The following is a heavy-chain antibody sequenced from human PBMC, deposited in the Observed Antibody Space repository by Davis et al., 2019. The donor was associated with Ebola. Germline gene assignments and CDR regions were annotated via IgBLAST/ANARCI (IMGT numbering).Heavy chain of an antibody. CDR2: IYPGDSDT. Sequence: GESLKISCKASGYSFANDWIGWVRQMPGKGLEWMGTIYPGDSDTRYSPSFRGQVTISADKSFSTAYLQWSGLKASDTAMYYCARMGKSYYDSLWDYWGQGTLVTVSS. CDR3: ARMGKSYYDSLWDY. CDR1: GYSFANDW. V-gene: IGHV5-51*01. J-gene: IGHJ4*02. D-gene: IGHD3-10*01.